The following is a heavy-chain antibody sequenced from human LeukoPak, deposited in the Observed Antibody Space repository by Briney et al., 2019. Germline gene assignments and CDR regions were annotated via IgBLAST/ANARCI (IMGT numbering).Heavy chain of an antibody. V-gene: IGHV3-49*03. CDR3: TRAYYSSSWYSYYYYYYMDV. J-gene: IGHJ6*03. D-gene: IGHD6-13*01. CDR2: IRSKAYGGTT. CDR1: GFTFGDYA. Sequence: GGSLRLSCTASGFTFGDYAMSWFRQAPGKGLEWVGFIRSKAYGGTTEYAASVKGRFTISRDDSKSIAYLQMNSLKTEDTAVYYCTRAYYSSSWYSYYYYYYMDVWGKGTTVTVSS.